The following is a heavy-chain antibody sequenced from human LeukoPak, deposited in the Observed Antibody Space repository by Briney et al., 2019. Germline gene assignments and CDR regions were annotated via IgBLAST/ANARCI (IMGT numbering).Heavy chain of an antibody. J-gene: IGHJ6*03. Sequence: GGSLRLSCAASGFTFDDYGMQWVRHAPGKGLEWVSYIRWNSGSIGYVDSVKGRFTISRDNAKKSLYLQMNSLSAEGTSLYYCARTHRPWRKKEYYYYYYMDLLGPGT. CDR2: IRWNSGSI. D-gene: IGHD1/OR15-1a*01. CDR3: ARTHRPWRKKEYYYYYYMDL. CDR1: GFTFDDYG. V-gene: IGHV3-9*01.